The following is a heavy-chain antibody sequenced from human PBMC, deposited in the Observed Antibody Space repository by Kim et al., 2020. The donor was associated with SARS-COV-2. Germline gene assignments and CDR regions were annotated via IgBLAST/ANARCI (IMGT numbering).Heavy chain of an antibody. D-gene: IGHD3-10*01. CDR1: GGSFSGYY. V-gene: IGHV4-34*01. CDR2: INHSGST. J-gene: IGHJ3*02. CDR3: ARGKPPMVRGKGAFDI. Sequence: SETLSLTCAVYGGSFSGYYWSWIRQPPGKGLEWIGEINHSGSTNYNPSLKSRVTISVDTSKNQFSLKLSSVTAADTAVYYCARGKPPMVRGKGAFDIWG.